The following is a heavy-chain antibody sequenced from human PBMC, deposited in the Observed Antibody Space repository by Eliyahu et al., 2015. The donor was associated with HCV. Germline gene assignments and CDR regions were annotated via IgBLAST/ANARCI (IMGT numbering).Heavy chain of an antibody. V-gene: IGHV3-21*01. CDR2: ISSTSSYI. J-gene: IGHJ4*02. CDR3: ARDLNDYGANFDY. D-gene: IGHD4-17*01. Sequence: EVQLVESGGGLVEPGGSLRLSCAASGFTFSTYFLSWVRQAPGKGLEWVSSISSTSSYIYYADSVKGRFTISRDNAKNSLYLQMNSLRAEDTAVYYCARDLNDYGANFDYWGQGTLVTVSS. CDR1: GFTFSTYF.